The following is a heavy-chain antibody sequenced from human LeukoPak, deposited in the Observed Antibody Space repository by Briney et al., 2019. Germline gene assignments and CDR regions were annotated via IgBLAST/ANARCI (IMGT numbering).Heavy chain of an antibody. D-gene: IGHD5-18*01. V-gene: IGHV3-43*02. J-gene: IGHJ5*02. Sequence: GGALRLSCAASGFTFDDYAMHWVRQAPGKGLEWVYLLSGDGGNTYYADSVKGRFTISRDNSKNSLYLPMHSLRTEDTALYYCAKDYRGYSYGDNWFDPWGQGTLVTVSS. CDR3: AKDYRGYSYGDNWFDP. CDR2: LSGDGGNT. CDR1: GFTFDDYA.